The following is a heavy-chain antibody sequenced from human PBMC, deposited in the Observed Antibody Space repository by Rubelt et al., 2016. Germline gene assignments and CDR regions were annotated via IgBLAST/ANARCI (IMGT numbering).Heavy chain of an antibody. CDR2: MSGSGGNT. D-gene: IGHD6-19*01. CDR3: AKDTFSYSSGWYHD. V-gene: IGHV3-23*04. CDR1: GFTFSRYA. Sequence: EVQLVESGGGLVKPGGSLRLSCAASGFTFSRYAIHWVRQAPGKGLEWVSAMSGSGGNTYYADSVKGRFTISRDNSKNTLYVQMNSLRAEDTAVYDCAKDTFSYSSGWYHDWGQGTLVTVSS. J-gene: IGHJ4*02.